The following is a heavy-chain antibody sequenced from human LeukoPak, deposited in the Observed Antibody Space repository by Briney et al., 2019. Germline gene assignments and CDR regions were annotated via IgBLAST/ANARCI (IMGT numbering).Heavy chain of an antibody. CDR2: INPNSGST. CDR1: GYTFTGYY. Sequence: ASVKVSCKASGYTFTGYYMHWVRQAPGQGLEWMGWINPNSGSTNYAQKFQGRVTMTRDTSISTAYMELSRLRSDDTAVYYCARVSTTVTTFDYWGQGTLVTVSS. J-gene: IGHJ4*02. V-gene: IGHV1-2*02. CDR3: ARVSTTVTTFDY. D-gene: IGHD4-17*01.